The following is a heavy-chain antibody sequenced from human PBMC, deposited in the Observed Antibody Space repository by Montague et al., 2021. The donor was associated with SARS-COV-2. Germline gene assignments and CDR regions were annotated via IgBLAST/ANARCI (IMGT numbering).Heavy chain of an antibody. D-gene: IGHD2-2*01. V-gene: IGHV4-34*01. CDR2: ISHSGST. Sequence: SETLSLTCAVYGGSLSGYYWGWIRQPPGEGLEWIAEISHSGSTSYNPSSKSRVTISVDTSKNQFSLKLSSATAADTAVYYCARVPYRLLFVPRYYGMDVWGQGTTVTVSS. CDR3: ARVPYRLLFVPRYYGMDV. CDR1: GGSLSGYY. J-gene: IGHJ6*02.